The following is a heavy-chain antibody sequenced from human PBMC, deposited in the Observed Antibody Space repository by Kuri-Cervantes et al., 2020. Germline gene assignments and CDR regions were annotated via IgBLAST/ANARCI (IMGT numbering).Heavy chain of an antibody. CDR2: INQEGTEK. Sequence: GGSLRLSCAASGFTFSNYWMSWVRQVPGKGLQWVANINQEGTEKYYVDSVKGPITISRDNAKNSLYLQMNSLRAEDTAVYYCARVEVTTNYYSYMDVWGKGTTVTVSS. V-gene: IGHV3-7*01. CDR3: ARVEVTTNYYSYMDV. J-gene: IGHJ6*03. CDR1: GFTFSNYW. D-gene: IGHD4-17*01.